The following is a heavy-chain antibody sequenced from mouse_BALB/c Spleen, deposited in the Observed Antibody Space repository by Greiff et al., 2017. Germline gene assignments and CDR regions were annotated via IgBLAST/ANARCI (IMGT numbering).Heavy chain of an antibody. CDR3: AREGYGSLYYFDY. Sequence: VMLVESGPGLVAPSQSLSITCTVSGFSLTSYGVHWVRQPPGKGLEWLGVIWAGGSTNYNSALMSRLSISKDNSKSQVFLKMNSLQTDDTAMYYCAREGYGSLYYFDYWGQGTTLTVSS. D-gene: IGHD1-1*01. CDR1: GFSLTSYG. V-gene: IGHV2-9*02. J-gene: IGHJ2*01. CDR2: IWAGGST.